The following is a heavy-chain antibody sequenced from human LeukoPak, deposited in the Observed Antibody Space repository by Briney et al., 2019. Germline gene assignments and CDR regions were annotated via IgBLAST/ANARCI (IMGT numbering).Heavy chain of an antibody. D-gene: IGHD1-26*01. CDR1: GLTFTNYW. CDR2: INSDGSVT. V-gene: IGHV3-74*01. J-gene: IGHJ4*02. CDR3: ARDRGALDY. Sequence: GGSLRLSCAASGLTFTNYWMHWVRQAPGEGLVWVSRINSDGSVTRYADSVKGRFTISRDNAKNTVFLQMNSLRTEDTAVYYCARDRGALDYWGQGTLVTVSS.